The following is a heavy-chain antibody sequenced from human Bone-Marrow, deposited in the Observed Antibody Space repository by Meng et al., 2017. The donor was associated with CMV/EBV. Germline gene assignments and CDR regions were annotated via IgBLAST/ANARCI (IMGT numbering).Heavy chain of an antibody. D-gene: IGHD3-16*02. V-gene: IGHV3-11*01. Sequence: TFSNSYMGWNRQAPGKRLEWFSYISISGSIIYYADSVKGRFTISRDNAKNSLFLQMNSLRAEDTAVYYCAKSGDYDYVWGNYRYPLDYRGQGALVTVSS. CDR1: TFSNSY. CDR2: ISISGSII. CDR3: AKSGDYDYVWGNYRYPLDY. J-gene: IGHJ4*02.